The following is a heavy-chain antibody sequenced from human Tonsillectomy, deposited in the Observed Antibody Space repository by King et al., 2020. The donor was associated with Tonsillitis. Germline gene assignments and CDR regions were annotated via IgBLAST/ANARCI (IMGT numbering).Heavy chain of an antibody. J-gene: IGHJ3*02. CDR3: ARARRLGNAFDI. Sequence: VQLVESGGGVVQPGRSLRLSCAASGFTFSPYAMHWVRQAPGKGLEWVALISYDGRKKYYADSVKGRFTSSRDHSKNTLYLQMNSLRAEDTAVYYCARARRLGNAFDIWGQGTMVIVSS. CDR2: ISYDGRKK. D-gene: IGHD7-27*01. V-gene: IGHV3-30*01. CDR1: GFTFSPYA.